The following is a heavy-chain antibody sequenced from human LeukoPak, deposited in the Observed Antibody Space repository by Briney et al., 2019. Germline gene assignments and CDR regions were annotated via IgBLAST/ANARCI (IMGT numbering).Heavy chain of an antibody. CDR1: GYSFTSYW. V-gene: IGHV5-51*01. CDR2: IYPGDSDT. J-gene: IGHJ3*02. D-gene: IGHD1-26*01. Sequence: GESLKISCKGSGYSFTSYWIGWVRQMPGKGLEWMGIIYPGDSDTRYSPSFQGQVTISADKSISTAYLQWSSLKASDTAMYYCARGGSGSYPLDAFDIWGQGTMVTVSS. CDR3: ARGGSGSYPLDAFDI.